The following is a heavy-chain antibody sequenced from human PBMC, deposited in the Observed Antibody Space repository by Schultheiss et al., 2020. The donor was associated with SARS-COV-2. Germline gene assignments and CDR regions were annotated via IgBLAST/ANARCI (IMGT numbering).Heavy chain of an antibody. CDR2: ISSSGSTI. Sequence: GESLKISCAASGFTFSDYYMSWIRQAPGKGLEWVSYISSSGSTIYYADSVKGRFTISRDNAKNSLYLQMNSLRAEDTAVYYCARDRLGYCSGGSCYSQRYDAFDIWGQGTMVTVSS. CDR1: GFTFSDYY. D-gene: IGHD2-15*01. J-gene: IGHJ3*02. V-gene: IGHV3-11*04. CDR3: ARDRLGYCSGGSCYSQRYDAFDI.